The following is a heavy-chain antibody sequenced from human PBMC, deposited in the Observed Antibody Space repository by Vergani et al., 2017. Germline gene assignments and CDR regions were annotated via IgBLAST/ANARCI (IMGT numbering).Heavy chain of an antibody. Sequence: EVQLLESGGGLVQPGGSLRLSCAASGFTFSSYAMSWVRQAPGKGLEWVSAISGSGGSTYYADSGKGRFTISRDNSKNTLYLQMNSLRAEDTAVYYCAKXPQRGEVTLSFVDYWGQGCLVTVSS. V-gene: IGHV3-23*01. CDR3: AKXPQRGEVTLSFVDY. D-gene: IGHD3-16*01. CDR1: GFTFSSYA. J-gene: IGHJ4*02. CDR2: ISGSGGST.